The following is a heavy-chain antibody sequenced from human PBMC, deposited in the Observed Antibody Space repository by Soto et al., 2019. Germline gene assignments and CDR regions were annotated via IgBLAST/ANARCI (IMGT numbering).Heavy chain of an antibody. J-gene: IGHJ6*02. CDR2: LGISVEII. D-gene: IGHD2-2*01. CDR3: ADPVPAPTHYDYYDMDV. Sequence: GGSLGFSCVPFGFTFGSYTMTWFRRAPGKGLKWVSGLGISVEIIYYANSVKGRFTISRDNFKNMLYLQMNSLRADDTAVYYCADPVPAPTHYDYYDMDVWGQGTTVTVSS. V-gene: IGHV3-23*01. CDR1: GFTFGSYT.